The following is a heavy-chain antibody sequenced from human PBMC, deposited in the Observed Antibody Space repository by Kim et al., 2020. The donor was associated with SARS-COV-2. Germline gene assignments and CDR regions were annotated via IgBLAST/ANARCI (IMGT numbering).Heavy chain of an antibody. D-gene: IGHD2-2*01. V-gene: IGHV1-8*01. Sequence: NTGYAQKFQGRVTMTRNTSISTAYMELSSLRSEDTAVYYCARDIVVTFDPWGQGTLVTVSS. CDR2: NT. J-gene: IGHJ5*02. CDR3: ARDIVVTFDP.